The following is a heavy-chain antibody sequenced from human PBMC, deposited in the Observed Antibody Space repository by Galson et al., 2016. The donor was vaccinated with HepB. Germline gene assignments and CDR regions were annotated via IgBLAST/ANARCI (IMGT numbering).Heavy chain of an antibody. D-gene: IGHD1-7*01. CDR3: AAGTTPHYYYYMDV. CDR2: IIPIFATT. V-gene: IGHV1-69*13. Sequence: SVKVSCKASGGTFSSYAISWVRQAPGQGLEWMGGIIPIFATTNYAQKFQDRVRITADESTSTAYMKLSSLRSEDTAVYYCAAGTTPHYYYYMDVWGKGTTVIVSS. J-gene: IGHJ6*03. CDR1: GGTFSSYA.